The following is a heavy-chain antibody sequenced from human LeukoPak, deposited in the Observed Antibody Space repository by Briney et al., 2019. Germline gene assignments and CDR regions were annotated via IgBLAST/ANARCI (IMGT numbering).Heavy chain of an antibody. D-gene: IGHD2-15*01. V-gene: IGHV4-59*06. Sequence: SSETLSLTCTVSGGSISSYYWSWIRQHPGKGLEWIGYIYYSGSTYYNPSLKSRVTISVDTSRNQFSLKLSSVTAADTAVYYCARVGCSGGSCLDYWGQGTLVTVSS. J-gene: IGHJ4*02. CDR3: ARVGCSGGSCLDY. CDR2: IYYSGST. CDR1: GGSISSYY.